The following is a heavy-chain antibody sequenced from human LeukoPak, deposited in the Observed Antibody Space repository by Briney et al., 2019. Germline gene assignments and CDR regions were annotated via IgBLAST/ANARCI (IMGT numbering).Heavy chain of an antibody. D-gene: IGHD6-13*01. CDR1: GFTFSIYG. CDR2: VRCDGSSE. V-gene: IGHV3-30*02. J-gene: IGHJ4*02. Sequence: GGSLRLSCAASGFTFSIYGFHWVRQAPGKGLEWVAFVRCDGSSEYYADSVKGRFTISKDNSKNTVFLQLDSLRADDTAVYYCARSSVIRYRSSWFDYWGQGTLVTVSS. CDR3: ARSSVIRYRSSWFDY.